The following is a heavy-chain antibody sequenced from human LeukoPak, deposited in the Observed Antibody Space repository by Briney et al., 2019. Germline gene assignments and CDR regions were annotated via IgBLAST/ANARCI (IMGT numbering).Heavy chain of an antibody. Sequence: GASVKVSCKASGYTFPSYFMHWVRQAPGQGLEWMGIINPTGGSTTYAQKFQGRVTMTRDTSTSTVYMELSSLRSDDTAVYYCAREQRLAMDRNSDYWGQGTLVTVSS. D-gene: IGHD5-18*01. V-gene: IGHV1-46*01. CDR3: AREQRLAMDRNSDY. CDR1: GYTFPSYF. CDR2: INPTGGST. J-gene: IGHJ4*02.